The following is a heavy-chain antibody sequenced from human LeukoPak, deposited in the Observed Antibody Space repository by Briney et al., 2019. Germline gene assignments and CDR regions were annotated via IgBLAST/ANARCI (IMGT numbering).Heavy chain of an antibody. J-gene: IGHJ6*03. D-gene: IGHD5/OR15-5a*01. Sequence: GGSLRLSCSVSGFTFSSYSINRVRQAPGKGLEWVSSISSSGTYIYYADSVKGRFTISRDNAKQSLTLQMDSLRGEDSAVYYCARLVSASYYMDVWGEGTAVTVSS. CDR3: ARLVSASYYMDV. V-gene: IGHV3-21*01. CDR1: GFTFSSYS. CDR2: ISSSGTYI.